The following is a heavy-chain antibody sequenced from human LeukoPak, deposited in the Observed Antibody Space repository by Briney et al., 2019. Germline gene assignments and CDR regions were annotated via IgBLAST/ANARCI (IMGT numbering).Heavy chain of an antibody. CDR2: IYYSGST. Sequence: PSETLSLTCTVSGGSISSYYWSWIRQPPGKGLEWIGYIYYSGSTYYNPSLKSRVTISVDTSKNQFSLRLTSVTAADTAVYYCARDFRGQWLKRRPSWYFDLWGRGTLVTVSS. J-gene: IGHJ2*01. CDR1: GGSISSYY. V-gene: IGHV4-59*12. CDR3: ARDFRGQWLKRRPSWYFDL. D-gene: IGHD6-19*01.